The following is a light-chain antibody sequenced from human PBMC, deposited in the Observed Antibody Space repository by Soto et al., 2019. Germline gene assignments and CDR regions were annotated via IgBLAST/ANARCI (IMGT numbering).Light chain of an antibody. Sequence: QLVLTQSPSASASLGASVKLTCTLSSGHNSYAIAWHQQQPEKGPRYLMKLHSDGSHTRGDGIPDRFSGSSSGAERYLTISSLQSEDEADYYCQTWGATSVVFGGGTKLTVL. J-gene: IGLJ2*01. CDR3: QTWGATSVV. V-gene: IGLV4-69*01. CDR2: LHSDGSH. CDR1: SGHNSYA.